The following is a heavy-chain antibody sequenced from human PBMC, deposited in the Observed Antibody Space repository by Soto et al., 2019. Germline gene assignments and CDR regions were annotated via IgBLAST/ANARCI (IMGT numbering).Heavy chain of an antibody. CDR1: GVSISRAGYS. D-gene: IGHD2-21*02. CDR2: IYNSGST. Sequence: QLQLQESGSRLVKPSQTLSLTCAVSGVSISRAGYSWSWIRQSPGKGLEWIGYIYNSGSTFYNPSRESRLTISVDRSKNQLSLQLNSVTAADTAVYYCASSRVGTTYFDYWGQGTLVTVSS. V-gene: IGHV4-30-2*06. J-gene: IGHJ4*02. CDR3: ASSRVGTTYFDY.